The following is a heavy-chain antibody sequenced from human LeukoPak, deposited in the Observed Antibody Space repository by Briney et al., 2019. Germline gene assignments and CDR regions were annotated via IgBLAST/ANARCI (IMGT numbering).Heavy chain of an antibody. CDR2: IYTSGST. CDR1: GGSISSYY. J-gene: IGHJ5*02. CDR3: ARHESDGYNRGDGFDP. Sequence: PSETLSLTCTVSGGSISSYYWSWIRQPPGKGLEWIGYIYTSGSTNYNPSLKSRVTISVDTSKNQFSLKLSSVTAADTAVYYCARHESDGYNRGDGFDPWGQGTLVTVSS. D-gene: IGHD5-24*01. V-gene: IGHV4-4*09.